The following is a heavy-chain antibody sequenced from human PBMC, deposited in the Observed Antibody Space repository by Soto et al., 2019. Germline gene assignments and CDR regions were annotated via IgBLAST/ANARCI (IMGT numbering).Heavy chain of an antibody. V-gene: IGHV3-15*07. CDR3: TTRDSYDSSGYREFFDY. CDR1: GFTFSNAW. CDR2: SKSKTDGGTT. Sequence: EVQLVESGGGLVKPGGYLRLSCAASGFTFSNAWMNWVRQAPGKGLEWVGRSKSKTDGGTTDYAAPVKGRFTISRDDSKNTLYLQMNSLKTEDTAVYYCTTRDSYDSSGYREFFDYWGQGTLVTVSS. D-gene: IGHD3-22*01. J-gene: IGHJ4*02.